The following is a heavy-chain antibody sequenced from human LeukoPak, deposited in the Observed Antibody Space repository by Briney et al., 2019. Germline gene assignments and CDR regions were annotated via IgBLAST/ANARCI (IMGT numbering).Heavy chain of an antibody. CDR3: AKLGIGSTTRAWFDP. CDR1: GYTFTAYY. Sequence: ASVEVSCKASGYTFTAYYIHWVRQAPGQGLEWMGRINPNSGDTNYAQKFQGSVTLTRDTSINTAYMELSRLRSDDTAVYYCAKLGIGSTTRAWFDPWGQGTLVTVSS. D-gene: IGHD1-26*01. V-gene: IGHV1-2*06. CDR2: INPNSGDT. J-gene: IGHJ5*02.